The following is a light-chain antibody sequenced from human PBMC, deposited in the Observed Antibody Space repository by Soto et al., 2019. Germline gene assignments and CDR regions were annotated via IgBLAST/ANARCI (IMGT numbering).Light chain of an antibody. CDR2: DVN. CDR1: SSDVGGYHY. V-gene: IGLV2-11*01. Sequence: QSALTQPRSVSGSPGQSVTLSCTGTSSDVGGYHYVSWYQHHPGKAPKIIIYDVNKRPSGVPDRFSGSKSGNTASLTISGLQTEDEADYYCCSYAGSYTLVFGGGTKSPS. J-gene: IGLJ2*01. CDR3: CSYAGSYTLV.